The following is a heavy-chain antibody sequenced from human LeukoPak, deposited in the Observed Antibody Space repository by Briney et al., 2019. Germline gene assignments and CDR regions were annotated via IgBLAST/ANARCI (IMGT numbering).Heavy chain of an antibody. D-gene: IGHD5-24*01. J-gene: IGHJ4*02. V-gene: IGHV1-69*04. CDR1: GGTFSSYA. Sequence: ASVKVSCKASGGTFSSYAISWVRQAPGQGLEWMGRIIPILGIANYAQKFQGRVTITADKSTSTAYMELSSLRSEDTAVYYCARDGYTIDYYFDYWGQGTLVTVSS. CDR3: ARDGYTIDYYFDY. CDR2: IIPILGIA.